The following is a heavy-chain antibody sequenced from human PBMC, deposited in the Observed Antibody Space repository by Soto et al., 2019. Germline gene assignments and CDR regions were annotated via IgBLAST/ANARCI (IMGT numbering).Heavy chain of an antibody. J-gene: IGHJ3*02. D-gene: IGHD4-17*01. CDR1: GYTFTSYD. CDR2: MNPNSGNT. Sequence: ASVKVSCKASGYTFTSYDINWVRQATGQGLEWMGWMNPNSGNTGYAQKFQGRVTMTRKTSISTAYMELSSLRSEDTAVYYCARARNDYGDYVSAFDIWGQGTMVTVSS. CDR3: ARARNDYGDYVSAFDI. V-gene: IGHV1-8*01.